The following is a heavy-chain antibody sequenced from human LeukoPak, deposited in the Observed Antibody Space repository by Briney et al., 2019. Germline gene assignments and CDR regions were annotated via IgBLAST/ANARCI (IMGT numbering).Heavy chain of an antibody. CDR3: ARGGSSTSCYGCYYYYYMDV. V-gene: IGHV1-2*02. D-gene: IGHD2-2*01. Sequence: ASVKVSCKASGYTFTGYYMHWVRQAPGQGLEWMGWINPNSGGTNYAQKFQGRVTMTRDTSISTAYMELSRLRSDDTAVYYCARGGSSTSCYGCYYYYYMDVWGKGTTVTVSS. J-gene: IGHJ6*03. CDR2: INPNSGGT. CDR1: GYTFTGYY.